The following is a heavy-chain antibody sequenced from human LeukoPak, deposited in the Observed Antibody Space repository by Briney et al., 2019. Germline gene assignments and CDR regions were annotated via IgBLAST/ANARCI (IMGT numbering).Heavy chain of an antibody. D-gene: IGHD3-22*01. J-gene: IGHJ4*02. Sequence: SETLSLTCTVSGGSISSYYWSWLRQPPGKGLEWIGYICYSGSTNYNPSLKSRVTISVDTSKNQFSLKLSSVTAADTAVYYCARAGGYDSSGYYPYYFDYWGQGTLVTVSS. V-gene: IGHV4-59*01. CDR1: GGSISSYY. CDR3: ARAGGYDSSGYYPYYFDY. CDR2: ICYSGST.